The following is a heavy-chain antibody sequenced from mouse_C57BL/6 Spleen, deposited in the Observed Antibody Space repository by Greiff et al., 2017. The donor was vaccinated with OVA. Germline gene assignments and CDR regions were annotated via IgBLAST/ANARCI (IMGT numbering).Heavy chain of an antibody. D-gene: IGHD2-4*01. J-gene: IGHJ3*01. Sequence: VKLLESGPELVKPGASVKISCKASGYAFSSSWMNWVKQRPGKGLEWIGRIYPGDGDTNYNGKFKGKATLTADKSSSTAYMQLSSLTSEDSAVYFCARPLIYYDYDGFAYWGQGTLVTVSA. CDR3: ARPLIYYDYDGFAY. CDR1: GYAFSSSW. CDR2: IYPGDGDT. V-gene: IGHV1-82*01.